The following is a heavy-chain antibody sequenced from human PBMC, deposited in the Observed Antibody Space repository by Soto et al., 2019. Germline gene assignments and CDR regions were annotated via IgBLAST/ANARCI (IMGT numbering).Heavy chain of an antibody. CDR1: GGSFSGYY. J-gene: IGHJ6*03. V-gene: IGHV4-34*01. D-gene: IGHD6-6*01. CDR2: INHSGST. Sequence: TSETLSLTCAVYGGSFSGYYWSWIRQPPGKGLEWIGEINHSGSTNYNPSLKSRVTISVDTSKNQFSLKLSSVTAADTAVYYCARGRLVRGPAHYYYYYYMDVWGKGTTVTVSS. CDR3: ARGRLVRGPAHYYYYYYMDV.